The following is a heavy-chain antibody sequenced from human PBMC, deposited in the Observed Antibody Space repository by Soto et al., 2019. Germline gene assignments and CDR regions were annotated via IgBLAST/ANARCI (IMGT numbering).Heavy chain of an antibody. D-gene: IGHD1-1*01. CDR1: GLTFSDSA. CDR3: TRPKTDLRFYSSNGIDV. CDR2: IRSKTNNYAT. Sequence: EVQLVESGGGLVQPGGSLKLSCAASGLTFSDSAIHWVRQASGKGLEWVGRIRSKTNNYATTYAASVKGRFTISRDHSXNXSYLQMNSLKTEDTAVYYCTRPKTDLRFYSSNGIDVWGQGTTVTVSS. V-gene: IGHV3-73*02. J-gene: IGHJ6*02.